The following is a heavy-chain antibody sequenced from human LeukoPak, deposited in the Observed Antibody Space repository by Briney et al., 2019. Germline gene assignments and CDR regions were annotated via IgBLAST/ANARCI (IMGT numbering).Heavy chain of an antibody. J-gene: IGHJ4*02. Sequence: ASVKVSCKASGYTFTSYDINWVRPATGQGVEWMGWMNPNSGNTGYAQKLQGRVTMTRNTSISTAYMELSRLRSDDTAVYYCARVTPAANWGQGTLVTVSS. CDR3: ARVTPAAN. CDR2: MNPNSGNT. CDR1: GYTFTSYD. V-gene: IGHV1-8*01. D-gene: IGHD2-2*01.